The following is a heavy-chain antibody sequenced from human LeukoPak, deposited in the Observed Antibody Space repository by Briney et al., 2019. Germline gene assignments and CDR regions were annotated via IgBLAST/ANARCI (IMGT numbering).Heavy chain of an antibody. Sequence: SETLSLTCAVYGGSFSGYYWSWIRQPPGKGLEWIGEINHSGSTNYNPSLKSRVTISVDTSKNQFSLKLSSVTAADTAVYYCARWATTVDIVVVPAAIQTGYFDYWGQGTLVTVSS. D-gene: IGHD2-2*02. CDR3: ARWATTVDIVVVPAAIQTGYFDY. J-gene: IGHJ4*02. CDR1: GGSFSGYY. CDR2: INHSGST. V-gene: IGHV4-34*01.